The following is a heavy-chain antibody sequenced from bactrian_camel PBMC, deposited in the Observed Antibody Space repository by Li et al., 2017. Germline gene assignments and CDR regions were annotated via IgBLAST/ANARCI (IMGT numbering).Heavy chain of an antibody. CDR1: GHTYRTYC. Sequence: HVQLVESGGGSVQPGGSLRLSCAASGHTYRTYCLGRFRQAPGKEREGVATINEYSRPEYGDSVKDRFTISKDDAKGTLYLQMTSLKPEDTAMYFCAARQQYYCPEFARISGREYKYWGQGTQVTVS. D-gene: IGHD3*01. V-gene: IGHV3-2*01. CDR3: AARQQYYCPEFARISGREYKY. CDR2: INEYSRP. J-gene: IGHJ4*01.